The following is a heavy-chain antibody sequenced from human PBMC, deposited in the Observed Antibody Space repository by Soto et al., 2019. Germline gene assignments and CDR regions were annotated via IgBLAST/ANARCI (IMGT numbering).Heavy chain of an antibody. D-gene: IGHD3-3*01. CDR3: ASDAPLRKGMDV. J-gene: IGHJ6*02. V-gene: IGHV1-69*18. CDR2: IIPMYGRR. Sequence: QVLLVQSGAEVRKPGSSVKVSCKPSGGTFSDYAFSWVRQAPGQGLEWMGNIIPMYGRRNYAQKYQGRVTISADESTTTVYVEMRGLSFEDTAVDFWASDAPLRKGMDVWGQGTTVTVSS. CDR1: GGTFSDYA.